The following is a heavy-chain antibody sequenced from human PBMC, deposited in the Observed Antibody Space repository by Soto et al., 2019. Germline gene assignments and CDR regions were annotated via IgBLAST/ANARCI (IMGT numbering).Heavy chain of an antibody. Sequence: QVPLQQSGPGLVKPSQTLSLTCAISGDSVSTNSATWDWIRQSPSRGLEWLGRTYYRSKWENDYAVSVKGRISIIPDTTNNRLSLQLNSVSPDDTAVYYCARLIGNSWLDSWGQGTLVTVSS. CDR1: GDSVSTNSAT. J-gene: IGHJ5*01. CDR2: TYYRSKWEN. V-gene: IGHV6-1*01. CDR3: ARLIGNSWLDS.